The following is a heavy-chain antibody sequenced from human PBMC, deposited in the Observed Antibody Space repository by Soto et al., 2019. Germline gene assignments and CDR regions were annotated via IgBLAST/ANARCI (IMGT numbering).Heavy chain of an antibody. CDR1: GYTFTGYY. V-gene: IGHV1-2*02. J-gene: IGHJ6*02. D-gene: IGHD3-10*01. Sequence: ASGKVSCKSSGYTFTGYYMHWVRQAPGQGLEWMGWINPNSGGTNYAQKFQGRVTMTRDTSISTAYTELSRLRSDDTAVYYCARDDLGFGESHQIPSYYYGMDVWGQGTTVTVSS. CDR3: ARDDLGFGESHQIPSYYYGMDV. CDR2: INPNSGGT.